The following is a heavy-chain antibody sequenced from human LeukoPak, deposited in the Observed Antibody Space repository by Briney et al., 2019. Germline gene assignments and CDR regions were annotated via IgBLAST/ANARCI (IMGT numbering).Heavy chain of an antibody. D-gene: IGHD5-18*01. CDR1: GGSISSYY. CDR2: IYYSGST. V-gene: IGHV4-59*08. CDR3: ARQLGGYSYGYFDY. J-gene: IGHJ4*02. Sequence: SETLSLTCTVSGGSISSYYWSWIRQPPGMGLEWIGYIYYSGSTNYNPSLKSRVTISVDTSKNQFSLKLSSVTAADTAVYYCARQLGGYSYGYFDYWGQGTLVTVSS.